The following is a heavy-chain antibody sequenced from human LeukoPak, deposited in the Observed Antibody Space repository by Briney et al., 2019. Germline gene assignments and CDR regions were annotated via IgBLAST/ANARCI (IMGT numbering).Heavy chain of an antibody. CDR3: ARRRDLYSGSYYTFDY. Sequence: GESLKISCKGSGYRFTNYWIGWVRQMPGKGLEWMGIIYPVDSETRYSPSFQGQVTISADKSISTAYLQWSSLKASDTAMYYCARRRDLYSGSYYTFDYWGQGPLVTVSS. CDR1: GYRFTNYW. D-gene: IGHD1-26*01. CDR2: IYPVDSET. V-gene: IGHV5-51*01. J-gene: IGHJ4*02.